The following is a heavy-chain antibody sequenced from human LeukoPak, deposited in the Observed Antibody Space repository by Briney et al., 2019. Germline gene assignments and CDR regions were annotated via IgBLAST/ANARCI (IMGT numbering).Heavy chain of an antibody. V-gene: IGHV3-33*06. J-gene: IGHJ4*02. CDR3: AKDKNYYDSSGYYN. CDR1: GFTFSSYG. CDR2: IWYDGSNK. D-gene: IGHD3-22*01. Sequence: PGGSLRLSCAASGFTFSSYGMHWVRQAPGKGLEWVAVIWYDGSNKYYADSVKGRFTISRDNSKNTLYLQMNSLRAEDTAVYYCAKDKNYYDSSGYYNWGQGTLVTVSS.